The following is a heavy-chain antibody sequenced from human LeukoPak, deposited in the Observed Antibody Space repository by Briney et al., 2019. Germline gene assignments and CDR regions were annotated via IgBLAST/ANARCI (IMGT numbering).Heavy chain of an antibody. CDR1: GGSISSGSYY. J-gene: IGHJ4*02. CDR2: IYTSGST. Sequence: SETLSLTCTVSGGSISSGSYYWSWIRQPAGKGLEWIGRIYTSGSTYYNPSLKSRVTISVDTSKNQFSLKLSSVTAADTAVYYCARALHDSSGYYSEEYYFDYWGQGTLVTVSS. V-gene: IGHV4-61*02. D-gene: IGHD3-22*01. CDR3: ARALHDSSGYYSEEYYFDY.